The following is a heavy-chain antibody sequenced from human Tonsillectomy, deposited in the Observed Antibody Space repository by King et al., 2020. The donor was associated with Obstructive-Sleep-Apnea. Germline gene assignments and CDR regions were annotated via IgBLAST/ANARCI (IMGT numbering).Heavy chain of an antibody. J-gene: IGHJ4*02. CDR2: INTYNGNT. Sequence: VQLVESGAEVKKPGASVKVSCKASGYTFTSYGISWVRQAPGQGLEWMGWINTYNGNTNYAQKLQGRVTMTTDTSTSTAYMELRSLRSDDTAVYYCARDRGDCRGGICHSGARDYWDQGTLVTVSS. V-gene: IGHV1-18*01. D-gene: IGHD2-15*01. CDR3: ARDRGDCRGGICHSGARDY. CDR1: GYTFTSYG.